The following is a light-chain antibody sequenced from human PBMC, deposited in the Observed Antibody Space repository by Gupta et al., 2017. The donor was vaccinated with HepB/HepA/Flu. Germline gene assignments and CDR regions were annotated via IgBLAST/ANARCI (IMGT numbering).Light chain of an antibody. J-gene: IGKJ1*01. CDR1: QSISSW. V-gene: IGKV1-5*03. CDR2: KAS. CDR3: QQDNSYSGT. Sequence: DIQMTQSPSTLSASVGDRVTITCRASQSISSWLAWYQQKPGKAPKVLIYKASSLESGVPSRFSGSGSGTEFTLTISSRQPDDFATYYCQQDNSYSGTFGQGTKVEIK.